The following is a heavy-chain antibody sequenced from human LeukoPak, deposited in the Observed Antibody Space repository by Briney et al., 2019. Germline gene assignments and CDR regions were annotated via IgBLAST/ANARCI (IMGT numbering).Heavy chain of an antibody. J-gene: IGHJ4*02. V-gene: IGHV4-59*01. Sequence: SETLSLTCTVSGGSISSYYWSWIRQPPGKGLEWIGYIYYTGSTNYNPSLKSRVAFSVDTSKNQFSLKLSSVTAADAAVYYCARGVYYYDTTGYYDHYFDYWGQGSLVTVSS. D-gene: IGHD3-22*01. CDR1: GGSISSYY. CDR2: IYYTGST. CDR3: ARGVYYYDTTGYYDHYFDY.